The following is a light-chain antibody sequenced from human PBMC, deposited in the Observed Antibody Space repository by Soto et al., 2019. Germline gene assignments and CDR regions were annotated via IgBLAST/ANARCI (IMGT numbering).Light chain of an antibody. CDR2: AAS. Sequence: DIQLTQTPSFLSASVGDRVTITCRASQDINTYLAWYQQKPGKAPKLLIFAASTLQNGVASRFSGSGSGTDFTVTITSLQPEDFATYYCQQRKSYPITFGQGTRLEIK. CDR3: QQRKSYPIT. J-gene: IGKJ5*01. V-gene: IGKV1-9*01. CDR1: QDINTY.